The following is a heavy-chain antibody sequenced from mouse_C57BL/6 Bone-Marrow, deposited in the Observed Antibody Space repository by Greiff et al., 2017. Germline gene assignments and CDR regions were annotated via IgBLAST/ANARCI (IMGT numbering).Heavy chain of an antibody. CDR2: IDPGDGGT. J-gene: IGHJ2*01. Sequence: QVQLQQPGAELVKPGASVKMSCKASGYAFTSYWMNWVKQRPGQGLEWIGQIDPGDGGTNYNEKFKSKATLTADKSSSTAYMQRSSLTSEDSAVYYGARYGYGFDYWGQGTTLTVSS. CDR1: GYAFTSYW. V-gene: IGHV1-53*01. CDR3: ARYGYGFDY. D-gene: IGHD1-2*01.